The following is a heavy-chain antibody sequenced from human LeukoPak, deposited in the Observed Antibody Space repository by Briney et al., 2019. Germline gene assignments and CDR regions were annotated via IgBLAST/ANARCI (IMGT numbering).Heavy chain of an antibody. CDR3: ASDAGWEFAY. V-gene: IGHV3-7*01. CDR2: IKEDGNEK. D-gene: IGHD1-26*01. J-gene: IGHJ4*02. Sequence: PGGSLRLSCVASVDSGLTRWMSWVRQAPGKGLEWVATIKEDGNEKHYADSVKGRFTISRDNGKSSLYLQMSSLRVEDTAVYYCASDAGWEFAYWGQGTLVTVSS. CDR1: VDSGLTRW.